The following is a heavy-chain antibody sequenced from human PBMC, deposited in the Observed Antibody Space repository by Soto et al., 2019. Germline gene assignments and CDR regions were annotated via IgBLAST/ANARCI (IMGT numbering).Heavy chain of an antibody. V-gene: IGHV1-18*01. CDR1: GYTFTSYG. CDR2: ISAYNGNT. D-gene: IGHD6-19*01. CDR3: ARVYSSGWYLDRFDP. Sequence: GASVKVSCKASGYTFTSYGISWVRQAPGQGLEWMGWISAYNGNTNYAQKLQGRVTMTTDTSTSTAYMELRSLRSDDTAVYYCARVYSSGWYLDRFDPWGQGTLVTVSS. J-gene: IGHJ5*02.